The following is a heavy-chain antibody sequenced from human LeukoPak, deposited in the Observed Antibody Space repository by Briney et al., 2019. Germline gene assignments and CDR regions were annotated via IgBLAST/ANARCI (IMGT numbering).Heavy chain of an antibody. CDR1: GFTFSSYG. CDR2: ISYDGSNK. Sequence: AGGSLRLSCAASGFTFSSYGMHWVRQAPGKGLEWVAVISYDGSNKYYADSVKGRFTISRDNSKNTLYLQMNSLRAEDTAVYYCASFTVAGRRGRNNWFDPWGQGTLVTVSS. D-gene: IGHD6-19*01. V-gene: IGHV3-30*03. CDR3: ASFTVAGRRGRNNWFDP. J-gene: IGHJ5*02.